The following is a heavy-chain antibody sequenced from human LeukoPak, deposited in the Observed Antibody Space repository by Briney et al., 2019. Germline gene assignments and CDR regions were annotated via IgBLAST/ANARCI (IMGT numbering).Heavy chain of an antibody. CDR2: FLYSGST. J-gene: IGHJ4*02. CDR3: ARGRDPYKVGY. V-gene: IGHV4-59*01. Sequence: PSETLSLTCTVSGGSITGSYWSWLRQPPGKRLEWIGYFLYSGSTFYNPSLRSRVTISVDTSKNHLSLKLNSVTAADTAFYYCARGRDPYKVGYWGQGTLVTVSS. D-gene: IGHD5-24*01. CDR1: GGSITGSY.